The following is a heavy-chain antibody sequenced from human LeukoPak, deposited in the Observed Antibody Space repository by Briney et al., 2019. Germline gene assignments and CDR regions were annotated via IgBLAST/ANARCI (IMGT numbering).Heavy chain of an antibody. CDR2: ISYDGSNK. V-gene: IGHV3-30-3*01. Sequence: GRSLRLSCAASGFTFSSYAMHWVRQAPGKGLEWVAVISYDGSNKYYADSVKGRFTISRDNSKNTLYLQMNSLRAEDTAVYYCASARDPGRFLEWLPLGYWGQGTLVTVSS. CDR3: ASARDPGRFLEWLPLGY. CDR1: GFTFSSYA. D-gene: IGHD3-3*01. J-gene: IGHJ4*02.